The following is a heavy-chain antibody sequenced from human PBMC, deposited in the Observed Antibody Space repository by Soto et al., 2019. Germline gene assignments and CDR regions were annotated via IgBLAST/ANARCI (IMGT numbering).Heavy chain of an antibody. CDR1: GFIFKMYW. CDR3: TRGPRPISTGTGAY. Sequence: GGSLRLSCAASGFIFKMYWTHWVRQSPGKGLVWISRIYNDGTYSDYADSVRGRFTISRDNVNDTLYLQMNNLRAEDSGLYYCTRGPRPISTGTGAYWGQGTQVTV. V-gene: IGHV3-74*01. CDR2: IYNDGTYS. D-gene: IGHD3-10*01. J-gene: IGHJ4*02.